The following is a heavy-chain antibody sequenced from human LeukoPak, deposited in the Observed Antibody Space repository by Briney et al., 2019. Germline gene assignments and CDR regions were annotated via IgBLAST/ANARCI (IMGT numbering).Heavy chain of an antibody. CDR1: GFTFSNYG. Sequence: GGSLRLSCAASGFTFSNYGMHWVRQAPGKGLEWVSTIYGGGTNTFYADSVKGRFTISRNDSKNMQFLEMDSLRPEDTAVYFCAKRITEAAGIYFDYWGQGTLVTVSS. CDR2: IYGGGTNT. V-gene: IGHV3-NL1*01. J-gene: IGHJ4*02. D-gene: IGHD6-19*01. CDR3: AKRITEAAGIYFDY.